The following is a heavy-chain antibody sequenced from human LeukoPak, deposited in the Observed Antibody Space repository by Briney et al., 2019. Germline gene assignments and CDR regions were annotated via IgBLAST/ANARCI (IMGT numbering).Heavy chain of an antibody. CDR1: GFTFSTYS. J-gene: IGHJ4*02. CDR3: ARDLPPGSSGWYLGY. D-gene: IGHD6-19*01. CDR2: ISSSSSTI. Sequence: GGSLRLSCAASGFTFSTYSMNWVRQAPGKGLEWVSYISSSSSTIYYADSVRGRFTISRDNAKNSLYLQMNGLRDGDTAVYYCARDLPPGSSGWYLGYWGQGTLVTVSS. V-gene: IGHV3-48*02.